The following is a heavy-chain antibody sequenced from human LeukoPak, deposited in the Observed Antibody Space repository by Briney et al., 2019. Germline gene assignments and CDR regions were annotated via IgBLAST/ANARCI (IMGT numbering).Heavy chain of an antibody. Sequence: PGESLRLSCVVSGFTLGSYWMHWVRQAPGKGLVWVSRINSDGSSTDYADSVKGRFAISRDNANNTLYLQMNSLRAEDAGVYYRARGLTLLGYCSSTSCLLNYWGQGTLVTVSS. D-gene: IGHD2-2*01. CDR2: INSDGSST. V-gene: IGHV3-74*01. CDR3: ARGLTLLGYCSSTSCLLNY. J-gene: IGHJ4*02. CDR1: GFTLGSYW.